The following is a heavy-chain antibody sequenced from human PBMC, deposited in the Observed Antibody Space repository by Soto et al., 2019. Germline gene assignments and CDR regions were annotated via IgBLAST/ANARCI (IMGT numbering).Heavy chain of an antibody. D-gene: IGHD3-3*01. CDR1: GGTFSSYA. Sequence: SVKVSCKASGGTFSSYATSWVRQAPGQGLEWMGGIIPIFGTANYAQKFQGRVTITADESTSTAYMELSSLRSEDTAVYYCARDSPPITIFGVSLYGMDVWGQGTTVTV. J-gene: IGHJ6*02. V-gene: IGHV1-69*13. CDR2: IIPIFGTA. CDR3: ARDSPPITIFGVSLYGMDV.